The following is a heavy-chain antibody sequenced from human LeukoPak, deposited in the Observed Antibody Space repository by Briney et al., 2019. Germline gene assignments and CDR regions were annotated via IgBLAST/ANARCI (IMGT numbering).Heavy chain of an antibody. Sequence: PSETLSLTCAVSGASISSSHWWSWVRQPPGKGLEWIGEIYHSGSTNYNPSLKSRVSVSTNYNPSLKSRVTMSVDTSKNQFSLNLRTVTSADTAMYYCARVHYFGSGLSSYFDSWGQGTLVTVSS. CDR3: ARVHYFGSGLSSYFDS. J-gene: IGHJ4*02. V-gene: IGHV4-4*02. CDR2: IYHSGST. CDR1: GASISSSHW. D-gene: IGHD3-10*01.